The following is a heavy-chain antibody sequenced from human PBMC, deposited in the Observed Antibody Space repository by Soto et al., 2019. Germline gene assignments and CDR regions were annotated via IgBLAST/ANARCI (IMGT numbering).Heavy chain of an antibody. J-gene: IGHJ5*02. V-gene: IGHV4-30-4*01. CDR1: GGSISSGDYY. Sequence: QVQLQESGPGLVKPSQTLSLTCTVSGGSISSGDYYWSWIRQPPGKGLEWIGYIYYSGSTYYNPSLKSRVTISVDTSKNQFSLKRSSVTAADTAVYYCARTRAARFDFNWFDPWGQGTLVTVSS. D-gene: IGHD6-25*01. CDR2: IYYSGST. CDR3: ARTRAARFDFNWFDP.